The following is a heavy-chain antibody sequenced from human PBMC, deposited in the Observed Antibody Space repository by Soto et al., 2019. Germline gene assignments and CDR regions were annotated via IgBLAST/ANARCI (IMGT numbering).Heavy chain of an antibody. CDR1: GYTFTSYY. D-gene: IGHD6-13*01. CDR2: INPSGGST. CDR3: ARDSNLIAAERRKNKWFDP. Sequence: ASVKVSCKASGYTFTSYYMHWVRQAPGQGLEWMGIINPSGGSTSYAQKFQGRVTMTRDTSTSTVYMELSSLRAEDTAVYYCARDSNLIAAERRKNKWFDPWGQGTLVNVS. J-gene: IGHJ5*02. V-gene: IGHV1-46*01.